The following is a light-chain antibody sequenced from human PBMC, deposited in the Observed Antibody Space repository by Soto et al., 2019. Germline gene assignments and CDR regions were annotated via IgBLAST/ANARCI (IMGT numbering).Light chain of an antibody. J-gene: IGKJ1*01. CDR2: DAS. V-gene: IGKV1-33*01. CDR1: QDISDY. CDR3: QQYNSYSRT. Sequence: DFQMTQSPSSLSASVGDRVTITFQASQDISDYLNWYQQKPGRAPKLLIYDASNLETGVPSRFSGSGSGTEFTLTISSLQPDDFATYYCQQYNSYSRTFGQGNTGDIK.